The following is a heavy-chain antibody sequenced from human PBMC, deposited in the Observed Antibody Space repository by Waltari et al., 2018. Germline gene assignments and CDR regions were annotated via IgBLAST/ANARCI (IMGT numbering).Heavy chain of an antibody. CDR2: ISGSGGST. CDR1: GFTFSSYA. V-gene: IGHV3-23*04. CDR3: AKDTVGYYDSSGNPPIDY. J-gene: IGHJ4*02. D-gene: IGHD3-22*01. Sequence: EVQLVESGGGLVQPGGSLRLSCAASGFTFSSYAMSWVRQAQGKGLEWVSAISGSGGSTYYADSVKGRFTISRDNSKNTLYLQMNSLRAEDTAVYYCAKDTVGYYDSSGNPPIDYWGQGTLVTVSS.